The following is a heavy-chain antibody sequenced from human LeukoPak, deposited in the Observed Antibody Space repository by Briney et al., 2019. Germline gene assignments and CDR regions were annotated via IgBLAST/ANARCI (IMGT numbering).Heavy chain of an antibody. Sequence: ASAKVSCKASGYTFTSYGISWVRQAPGQGLEWMGWISAYNGNTNYAQKIQGRVTMTTDTYTSTAYMELRSLRSDDTAVYYCAGNHVAEWSFDYWGQGTLVTVSS. CDR3: AGNHVAEWSFDY. CDR1: GYTFTSYG. CDR2: ISAYNGNT. V-gene: IGHV1-18*01. D-gene: IGHD3-3*01. J-gene: IGHJ4*02.